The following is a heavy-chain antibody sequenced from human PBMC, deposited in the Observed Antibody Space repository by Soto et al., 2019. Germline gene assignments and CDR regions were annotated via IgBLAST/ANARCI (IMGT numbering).Heavy chain of an antibody. CDR3: ASGGHVDY. D-gene: IGHD3-16*01. J-gene: IGHJ4*02. CDR1: GFPYSSYW. CDR2: LNADGSEK. Sequence: SLSVSCSASGFPYSSYWMASVRQAPGKGLEWVANLNADGSEKHYVDSVKGRFTISRDNAKNSPYLQMDSLSAEDTAVYYCASGGHVDYFRQGSLVIVST. V-gene: IGHV3-7*05.